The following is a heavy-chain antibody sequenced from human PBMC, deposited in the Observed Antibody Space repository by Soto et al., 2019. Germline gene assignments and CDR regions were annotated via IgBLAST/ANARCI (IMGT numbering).Heavy chain of an antibody. CDR2: ISPMFGAA. CDR1: GGTFNTYA. J-gene: IGHJ4*02. V-gene: IGHV1-69*19. D-gene: IGHD3-10*01. CDR3: AREVQVHTPAFVY. Sequence: QVQLVQSGAEMKKPGSSVKVSCQSSGGTFNTYAMNWVRQAPGQGPERMGDISPMFGAANYAPKFQGRVTITADESTSTSYMQLSSLTSEDTALYFCAREVQVHTPAFVYWGQGTLVTVSS.